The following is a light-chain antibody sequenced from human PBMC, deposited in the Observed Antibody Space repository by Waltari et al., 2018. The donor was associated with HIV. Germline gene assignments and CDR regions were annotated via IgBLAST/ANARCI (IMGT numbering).Light chain of an antibody. J-gene: IGLJ1*01. Sequence: QSALTQPASVSGSPGQSITISCTGTSSDIGGYNYVSWYQQHPGKPPKLMISDVSHRPSGVSNRFSGSKSGNTASLTISGLQAEDEADYYCSSYTSSSSLGVFGSGTKVTVL. V-gene: IGLV2-14*03. CDR2: DVS. CDR1: SSDIGGYNY. CDR3: SSYTSSSSLGV.